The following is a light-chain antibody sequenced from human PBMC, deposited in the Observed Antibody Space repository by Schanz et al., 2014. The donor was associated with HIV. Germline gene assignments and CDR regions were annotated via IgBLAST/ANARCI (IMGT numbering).Light chain of an antibody. CDR1: SNDIGAYRY. CDR3: CSYAPSSTLV. J-gene: IGLJ3*02. V-gene: IGLV2-8*01. Sequence: QFALTQPPSASGSPGQSVTISCTGTSNDIGAYRYVSWYQHHPGRAPRLLIYEVTKRPSGVPGRFSGSKSGNTASLTISGLQAEDEADYYCCSYAPSSTLVFGGGTKLTVL. CDR2: EVT.